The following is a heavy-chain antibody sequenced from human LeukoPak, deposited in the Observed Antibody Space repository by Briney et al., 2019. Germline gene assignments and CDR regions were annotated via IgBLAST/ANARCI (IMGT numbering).Heavy chain of an antibody. CDR2: TRNKANSYTT. V-gene: IGHV3-72*01. CDR1: GFTFSDYY. CDR3: AREPHYYDSSGYCDY. Sequence: PGGSLRLSCAASGFTFSDYYMSWIRQAPGKGLEWVGRTRNKANSYTTEYAASVKGRFTISRDDSKNSLYLQMNSLKTEDTAVYYCAREPHYYDSSGYCDYWGQGTLVTVSS. J-gene: IGHJ4*02. D-gene: IGHD3-22*01.